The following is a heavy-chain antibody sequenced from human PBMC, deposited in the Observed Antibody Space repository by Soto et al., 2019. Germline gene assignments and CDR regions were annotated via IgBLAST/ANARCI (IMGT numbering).Heavy chain of an antibody. Sequence: SVKVSCKASGGTFSSYAISWVRQAPGQGLEWMGGIIPIFGTANYAQKFQGRVTITADESTSTAYMELSSLRSEDTAVYYCAKATMIVVVTSGAFDIWGQGTMVTVSS. D-gene: IGHD3-22*01. CDR2: IIPIFGTA. CDR3: AKATMIVVVTSGAFDI. J-gene: IGHJ3*02. CDR1: GGTFSSYA. V-gene: IGHV1-69*13.